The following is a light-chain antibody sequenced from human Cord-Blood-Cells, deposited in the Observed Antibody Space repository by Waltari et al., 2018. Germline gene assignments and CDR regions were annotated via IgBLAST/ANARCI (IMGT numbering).Light chain of an antibody. CDR1: QSVSSY. CDR2: DAS. V-gene: IGKV3-11*01. CDR3: QQRSNWWT. J-gene: IGKJ1*01. Sequence: EIVLTQSPATLSLSPGERATLSCRASQSVSSYLAWYQQKPGQAPRLLIYDASNRATGIPARFSGSGSATDFTPTISSLEPEDFAVYYCQQRSNWWTFGQGTKVEIK.